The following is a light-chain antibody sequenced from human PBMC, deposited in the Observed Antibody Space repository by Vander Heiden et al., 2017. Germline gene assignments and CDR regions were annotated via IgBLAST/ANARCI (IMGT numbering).Light chain of an antibody. V-gene: IGKV3-20*01. CDR1: QSVSSSY. J-gene: IGKJ4*01. CDR3: QQYGSSPLT. CDR2: GAS. Sequence: GTLSLSPGERATLSYRASQSVSSSYLAWYQQKPGQAPRLLIYGASSRATGIPDRFSGSGSGTDFTLTISRLEPEDFAVYYCQQYGSSPLTFGGGTKVEIK.